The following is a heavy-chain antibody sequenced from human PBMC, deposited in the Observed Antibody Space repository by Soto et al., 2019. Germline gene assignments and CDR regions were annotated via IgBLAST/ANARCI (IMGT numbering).Heavy chain of an antibody. CDR1: VVTCSSYV. V-gene: IGHV3-30*18. CDR3: AKAFVAMVTRRYYFDY. Sequence: AWCLRLSCAASVVTCSSYVMHCVRKAPGKGLEWVAVISYDGSNKYYADSVKGRFTISRDNSKNTLYLQMNSLRAEDTAVYYCAKAFVAMVTRRYYFDYWGQGTLVTVSS. D-gene: IGHD5-18*01. CDR2: ISYDGSNK. J-gene: IGHJ4*02.